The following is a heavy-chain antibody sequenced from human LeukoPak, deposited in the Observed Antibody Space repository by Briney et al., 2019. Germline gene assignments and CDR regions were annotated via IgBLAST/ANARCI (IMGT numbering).Heavy chain of an antibody. V-gene: IGHV4-31*03. D-gene: IGHD4-17*01. Sequence: SETLSLTCTVSGGSISSGGYYWSWIRQHPGKGLEWIGYIYYSGSTYYNTSLKSRVTISVDTSKNQFSLKLGSVTAADTAVYYCARFTGVTTGTFYYYYYGMDVWGQGTTVTVSS. CDR3: ARFTGVTTGTFYYYYYGMDV. CDR2: IYYSGST. J-gene: IGHJ6*02. CDR1: GGSISSGGYY.